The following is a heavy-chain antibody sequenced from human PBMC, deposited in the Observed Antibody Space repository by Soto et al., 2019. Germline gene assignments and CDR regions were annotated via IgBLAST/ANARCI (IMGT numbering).Heavy chain of an antibody. CDR1: GGSISSYY. CDR3: ARDNDSSGYYPYYYGMDV. CDR2: IYYSGST. J-gene: IGHJ6*02. Sequence: PSETLSLTCTVSGGSISSYYWSWIRQPPGKGLEWIGYIYYSGSTNYNPSLKSRVTISVDTSKNQFSLKLSSVTAADTAVYYCARDNDSSGYYPYYYGMDVWGQGTTVTVSS. D-gene: IGHD3-22*01. V-gene: IGHV4-59*01.